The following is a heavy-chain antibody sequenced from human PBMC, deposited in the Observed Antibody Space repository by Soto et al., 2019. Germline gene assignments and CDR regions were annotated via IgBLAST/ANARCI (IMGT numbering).Heavy chain of an antibody. Sequence: QLQLQESGPGLVKPSETLSLTCTVSGGSMSSSSYYWGWIRQPPGQGLEWIGSIYYSGSTYYNPSLKSRVTISVDMSKDQFSLKPRSEPAAETAVYYYASVRLGSGWYSSDFDYWVQGTLVSVSS. CDR2: IYYSGST. D-gene: IGHD6-19*01. V-gene: IGHV4-39*01. J-gene: IGHJ4*02. CDR3: ASVRLGSGWYSSDFDY. CDR1: GGSMSSSSYY.